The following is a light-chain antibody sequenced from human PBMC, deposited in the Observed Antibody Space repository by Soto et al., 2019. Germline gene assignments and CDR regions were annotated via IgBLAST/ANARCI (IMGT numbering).Light chain of an antibody. V-gene: IGKV1-5*01. J-gene: IGKJ1*01. Sequence: DLQMTQSPSTLSASVGDRVTITCRASQSISSWLAWYQQKPGKAPKLLIYDAPSLESGVPSRFSGSGSGTESTLTISSLQPDDFATYYCQQYNSYRTFGQGTKVEIK. CDR1: QSISSW. CDR2: DAP. CDR3: QQYNSYRT.